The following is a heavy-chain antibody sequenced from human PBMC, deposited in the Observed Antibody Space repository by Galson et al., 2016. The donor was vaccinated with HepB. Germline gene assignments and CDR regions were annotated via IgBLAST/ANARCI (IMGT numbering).Heavy chain of an antibody. J-gene: IGHJ5*02. V-gene: IGHV3-53*01. Sequence: SLRLSCAASGFTVSDNYMTWVRQAPGKGLECVSVMYTAGTTYYADPVKGRFTISRDNSKNTVHLQMSSLRAEDTAVYYCARWRSRTLEPTIAVAGYKWGWFDPWGQGTLVTVSS. CDR3: ARWRSRTLEPTIAVAGYKWGWFDP. CDR1: GFTVSDNY. D-gene: IGHD6-19*01. CDR2: MYTAGTT.